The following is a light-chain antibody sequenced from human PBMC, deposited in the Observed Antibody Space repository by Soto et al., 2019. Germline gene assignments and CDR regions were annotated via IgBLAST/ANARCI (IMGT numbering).Light chain of an antibody. Sequence: QSVLKQPPSVSGAPWLRVTIYCTGSTSNIGAGYDVHWYEHLAGTSPKLLIHSNNNRPSGVPDRVSGSRAGTSTYLAITGLQDEDEADDYCQSNDSSLSTSVFGGGTKVTVL. J-gene: IGLJ3*02. CDR1: TSNIGAGYD. CDR2: SNN. V-gene: IGLV1-40*01. CDR3: QSNDSSLSTSV.